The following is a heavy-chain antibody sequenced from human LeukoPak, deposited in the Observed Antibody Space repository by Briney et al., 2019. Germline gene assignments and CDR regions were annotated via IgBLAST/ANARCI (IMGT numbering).Heavy chain of an antibody. CDR2: TIPIFGTA. Sequence: SVKVSCKASGGTFSSYAISWVRQAPGQGLEWMGGTIPIFGTANYAQRFQGRVTITTDESTSTAYVELSSLRSEDTAVYYCARGWCSSTSCQAYYYYYMDVWGKGTTVTVSS. J-gene: IGHJ6*03. D-gene: IGHD2-2*01. CDR3: ARGWCSSTSCQAYYYYYMDV. V-gene: IGHV1-69*05. CDR1: GGTFSSYA.